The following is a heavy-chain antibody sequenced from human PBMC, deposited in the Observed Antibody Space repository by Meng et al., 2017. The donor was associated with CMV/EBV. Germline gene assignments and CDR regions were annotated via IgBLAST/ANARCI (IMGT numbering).Heavy chain of an antibody. D-gene: IGHD3-10*01. V-gene: IGHV1-2*02. CDR3: AGGWFGELSNRAYYYYGMDV. CDR2: INPNSGGT. J-gene: IGHJ6*02. Sequence: ASVKVSCKASGYTFTGYYMHWVRQAPGQGLEWMGWINPNSGGTNYAQKFQGRVTMTRDTSISTAYMELSRLRSDDTAVYYCAGGWFGELSNRAYYYYGMDVWGQGTTVTVLL. CDR1: GYTFTGYY.